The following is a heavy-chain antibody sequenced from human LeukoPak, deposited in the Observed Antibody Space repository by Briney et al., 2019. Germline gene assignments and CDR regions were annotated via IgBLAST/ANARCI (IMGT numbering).Heavy chain of an antibody. CDR1: GGSISSGSYY. D-gene: IGHD6-13*01. V-gene: IGHV4-61*02. J-gene: IGHJ5*02. CDR3: ARDLSSSSWFWNWFDP. Sequence: SETLSLTCTVSGGSISSGSYYWSWIRQPAGKGLEWIGRFDTGGSATYNPSLKSRVSMSIDTSKNQLSLKLGSVAATDTAVYYWARDLSSSSWFWNWFDPWGQGTLVTVSS. CDR2: FDTGGSA.